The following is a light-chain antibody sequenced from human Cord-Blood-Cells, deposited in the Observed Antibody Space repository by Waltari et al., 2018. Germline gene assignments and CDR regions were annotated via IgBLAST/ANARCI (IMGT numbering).Light chain of an antibody. CDR1: KLGDKY. CDR2: HDS. V-gene: IGLV3-1*01. Sequence: SYQLTQPPSLSMSPGRTASIPCSGDKLGDKYACWYQQKPSQSPVLVIYHDSKRPSGIPERFSGSNSGNTATLTSSGPQAMDEADYYCQAWDSSTVVFGGGTKLTVL. CDR3: QAWDSSTVV. J-gene: IGLJ2*01.